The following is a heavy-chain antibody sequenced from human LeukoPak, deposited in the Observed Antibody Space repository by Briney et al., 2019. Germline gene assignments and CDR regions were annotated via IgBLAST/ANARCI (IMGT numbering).Heavy chain of an antibody. CDR3: ARGSKLGYAVVVVAATGGFDY. CDR2: IKQDGSEK. CDR1: GFTFSSYW. D-gene: IGHD2-15*01. Sequence: PGGSLRLSCAASGFTFSSYWMSWVRQAPGKGVEWVAHIKQDGSEKYYVDSVKGRFTISRDNAKNSLYLQMNSLRAEDTAVYYCARGSKLGYAVVVVAATGGFDYWGQGTLVTVSS. J-gene: IGHJ4*02. V-gene: IGHV3-7*01.